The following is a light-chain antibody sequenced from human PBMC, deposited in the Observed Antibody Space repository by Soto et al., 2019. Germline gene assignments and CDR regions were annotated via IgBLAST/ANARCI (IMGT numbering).Light chain of an antibody. Sequence: QSVLTQPPSVSAAPGQQVTISCSGSRFNIGKDFVSWYQQLPGTAPKLLIYDDTKRSSGIPDRFSGSKSGTSATLGIAGLQTGDEAEYYYGAWDSSLSVVVFGGGTKLTVL. CDR3: GAWDSSLSVVV. CDR1: RFNIGKDF. J-gene: IGLJ2*01. CDR2: DDT. V-gene: IGLV1-51*01.